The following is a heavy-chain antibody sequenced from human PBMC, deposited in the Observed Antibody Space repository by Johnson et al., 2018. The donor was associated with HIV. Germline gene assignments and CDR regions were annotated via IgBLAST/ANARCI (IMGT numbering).Heavy chain of an antibody. CDR3: VRDQGSGWPTNAFDF. J-gene: IGHJ3*01. D-gene: IGHD6-19*01. CDR1: GFTFSSYD. V-gene: IGHV3-13*01. CDR2: IGTAGDT. Sequence: MLLVESGGGVVQPGGSLRLSCAASGFTFSSYDMHWVRQATGKGLEWVSAIGTAGDTYYPGSVKGRFTISRDNPNNMMYLQMNSLSGEDIAQYYCVRDQGSGWPTNAFDFWGQGTKVTVSS.